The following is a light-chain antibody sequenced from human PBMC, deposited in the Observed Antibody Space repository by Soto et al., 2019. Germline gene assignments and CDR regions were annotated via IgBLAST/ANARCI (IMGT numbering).Light chain of an antibody. Sequence: IVLTQSPVTLSLSPGERATLSCRASQSVSSNLAWYQQKPGQPPRLLIYDASTRATRIPSRFSGSGSGTEFTLTISSLQSEDFAVYYCQQYDNWPRTFGQGTKVDIK. CDR2: DAS. V-gene: IGKV3-15*01. CDR3: QQYDNWPRT. CDR1: QSVSSN. J-gene: IGKJ1*01.